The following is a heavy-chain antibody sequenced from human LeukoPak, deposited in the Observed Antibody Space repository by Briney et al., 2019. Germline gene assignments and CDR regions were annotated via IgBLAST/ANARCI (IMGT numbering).Heavy chain of an antibody. J-gene: IGHJ6*02. CDR3: ASPNPAIAVAGRSYYYGMDV. V-gene: IGHV1-18*01. CDR1: GHTFTSYG. CDR2: ISAYNGNT. D-gene: IGHD6-19*01. Sequence: ASVKVSCKASGHTFTSYGISWVRQAPGQGLEWMGWISAYNGNTNYAQKLQGRVTMTTDTSTSTAYMELRSLRSDDTAVYYCASPNPAIAVAGRSYYYGMDVWGQGTTVTVSS.